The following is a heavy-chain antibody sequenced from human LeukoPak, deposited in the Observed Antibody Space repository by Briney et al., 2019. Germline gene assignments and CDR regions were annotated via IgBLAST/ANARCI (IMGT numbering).Heavy chain of an antibody. D-gene: IGHD5-18*01. CDR2: ISGRGGST. V-gene: IGHV3-23*01. J-gene: IGHJ4*02. CDR3: ARRRYSYGPFDY. CDR1: GFTFSSYA. Sequence: GGSLRLSCAASGFTFSSYAMSWVRQAPGKGLEWVSAISGRGGSTYYADSVKGRFTISRDNSKNTLYLQMNSLRAEDTAVYYCARRRYSYGPFDYWGQGTLVTVSS.